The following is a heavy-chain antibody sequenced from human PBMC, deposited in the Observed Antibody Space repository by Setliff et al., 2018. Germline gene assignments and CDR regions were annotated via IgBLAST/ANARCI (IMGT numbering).Heavy chain of an antibody. Sequence: LRLSCAASGFTFRNYTIHWVRQAPGKGLEWVTIISYGEIKKHYADSMKGRFTISRDNSKNTLYLQMNSLKADDTAVYYCAKSANRVQIWFGDYMDVWGKGTTVTVSS. J-gene: IGHJ6*03. CDR2: ISYGEIKK. CDR3: AKSANRVQIWFGDYMDV. D-gene: IGHD3-16*01. CDR1: GFTFRNYT. V-gene: IGHV3-30*07.